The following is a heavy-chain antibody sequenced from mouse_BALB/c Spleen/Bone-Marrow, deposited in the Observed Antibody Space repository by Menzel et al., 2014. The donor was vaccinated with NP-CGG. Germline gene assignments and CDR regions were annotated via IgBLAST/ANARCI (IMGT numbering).Heavy chain of an antibody. CDR3: ARWLLPYGLDY. CDR2: IDPANGNT. D-gene: IGHD2-3*01. CDR1: GFNIXDTY. J-gene: IGHJ4*01. Sequence: VQLKQSGAELVKPGASVKLSCTASGFNIXDTYMHWVKQRPEQGLEWIGRIDPANGNTKYDPKFQGKATITADTSSNTAYLQLSSLTPEDTAVYYCARWLLPYGLDYWGQGTSVTVSS. V-gene: IGHV14-3*02.